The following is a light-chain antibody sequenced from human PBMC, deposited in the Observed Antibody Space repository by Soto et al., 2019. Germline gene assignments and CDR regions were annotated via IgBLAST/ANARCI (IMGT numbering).Light chain of an antibody. J-gene: IGKJ3*01. CDR1: QSVSSN. Sequence: EIVMTQSPATLSVSPGERATLSCRASQSVSSNLAWYQQKPGQAPRLLIYGASTRATGIPARFSGSGSGTEFTLTISSLQSEDFAVYYCQQYNNWLFTFGPRTKVDIK. V-gene: IGKV3-15*01. CDR2: GAS. CDR3: QQYNNWLFT.